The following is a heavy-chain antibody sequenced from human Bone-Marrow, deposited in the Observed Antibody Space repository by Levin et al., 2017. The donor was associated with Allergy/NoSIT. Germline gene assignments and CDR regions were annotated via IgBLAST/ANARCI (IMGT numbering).Heavy chain of an antibody. CDR1: GFTFSNAW. J-gene: IGHJ3*02. Sequence: KASETLSLTCAASGFTFSNAWMSWVRQAPGKGLEWVGRIKTETDGGTRDYAAPLKGRFIITRDDSKNTMYLQMNSLKTEDTGVYYCTREYTWNGDDAFDIWGQGTLVSVSS. D-gene: IGHD1-1*01. CDR2: IKTETDGGTR. CDR3: TREYTWNGDDAFDI. V-gene: IGHV3-15*01.